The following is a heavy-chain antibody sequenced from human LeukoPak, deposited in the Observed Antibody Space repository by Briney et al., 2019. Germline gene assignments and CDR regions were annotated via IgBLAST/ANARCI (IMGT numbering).Heavy chain of an antibody. CDR2: IYPDDSDT. D-gene: IGHD4-17*01. Sequence: PGESLKISCKGSGYSFTTYWSGWVRQMPGKGLEWMGIIYPDDSDTRYSPSFQGQVTISADKSISTAYLQWSSLKASDTAMYYCARLRTTVTEPFDYWGQGTLVTVPS. CDR1: GYSFTTYW. V-gene: IGHV5-51*01. CDR3: ARLRTTVTEPFDY. J-gene: IGHJ4*02.